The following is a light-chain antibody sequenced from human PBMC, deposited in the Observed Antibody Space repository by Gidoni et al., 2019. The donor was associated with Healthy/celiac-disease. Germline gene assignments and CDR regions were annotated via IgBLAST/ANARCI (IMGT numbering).Light chain of an antibody. CDR3: QQRSNWPMLT. V-gene: IGKV3-11*01. CDR2: DAS. Sequence: IVSTPSPATLSLSPGERATLSCRASQSVSSYLAWYQQKPGQAPRLLIYDASNRATGIPARFSGSGSGTDFTLTISSLEPEDFAVYYCQQRSNWPMLTFGGGTKVEIK. CDR1: QSVSSY. J-gene: IGKJ4*01.